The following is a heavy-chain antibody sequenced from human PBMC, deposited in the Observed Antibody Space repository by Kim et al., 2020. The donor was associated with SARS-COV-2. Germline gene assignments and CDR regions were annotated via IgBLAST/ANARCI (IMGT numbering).Heavy chain of an antibody. V-gene: IGHV3-23*01. J-gene: IGHJ6*02. D-gene: IGHD2-21*01. Sequence: GGSLRLSCVASGFTFDTYAMSWVRQAPGKGLEWVSAISGGAVNKFYADSVRGRFTISRDNSKKTLYLQMNSLRDEDTALYYCAKMVIMDGYNYFYYYAMDVWGQRTTVTVSS. CDR3: AKMVIMDGYNYFYYYAMDV. CDR2: ISGGAVNK. CDR1: GFTFDTYA.